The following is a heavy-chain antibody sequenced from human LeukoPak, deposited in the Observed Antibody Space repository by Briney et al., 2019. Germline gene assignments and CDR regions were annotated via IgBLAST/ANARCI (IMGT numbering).Heavy chain of an antibody. V-gene: IGHV1-2*02. CDR1: GYTFTDYY. CDR3: ATEGRRDAFDV. J-gene: IGHJ3*01. Sequence: GASVKVSCNTSGYTFTDYYMHWVRQAPGQGLEWMGRITPNSGDTNYAQKSQGRVTMTRDTSFSTAYMELSRLTSDDTAVYYCATEGRRDAFDVWGQGTMVTVSS. CDR2: ITPNSGDT.